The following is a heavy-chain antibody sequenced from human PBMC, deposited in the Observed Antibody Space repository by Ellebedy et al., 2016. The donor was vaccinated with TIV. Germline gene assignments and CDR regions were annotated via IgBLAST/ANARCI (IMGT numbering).Heavy chain of an antibody. Sequence: GESLKISXAASGFTFSSYAMSWVRQGPGKGLEWVSTISGSGDRTYYADSVKGRFTISRDNSKNTLYLQLNSLRAEDTAVYYCARAQALRGTGFDYWGQGTLVTVSS. D-gene: IGHD2-8*02. CDR1: GFTFSSYA. CDR2: ISGSGDRT. CDR3: ARAQALRGTGFDY. V-gene: IGHV3-23*01. J-gene: IGHJ4*02.